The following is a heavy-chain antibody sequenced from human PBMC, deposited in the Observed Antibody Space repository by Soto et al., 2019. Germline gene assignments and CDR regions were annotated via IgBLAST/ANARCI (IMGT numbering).Heavy chain of an antibody. CDR1: GFTFSSYW. J-gene: IGHJ4*02. Sequence: EVQLVEPGGGLVQSGGSLRLSCAASGFTFSSYWMSWARQGPGKGPEWVANIKQDGSEKYYVDSVKGRFTISRDNAKNSLYLQMTSLRAEDTAVYHCAKSLSAIPGDSWGQGTLVTVSS. CDR2: IKQDGSEK. V-gene: IGHV3-7*05. CDR3: AKSLSAIPGDS. D-gene: IGHD2-2*01.